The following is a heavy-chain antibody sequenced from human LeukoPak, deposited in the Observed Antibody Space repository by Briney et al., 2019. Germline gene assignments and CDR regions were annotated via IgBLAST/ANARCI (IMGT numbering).Heavy chain of an antibody. CDR3: AKGPLGYCSGGSCYTFDY. D-gene: IGHD2-15*01. CDR1: GFTFNTYI. CDR2: ISYDGSNK. Sequence: GGSLRLSCAASGFTFNTYIMHWVRQAPGKGLEWVAFISYDGSNKYADSVKGRFTISRDNSKSTLYLQMNSLRAEDTALYYCAKGPLGYCSGGSCYTFDYWGQGTLVTVSS. J-gene: IGHJ4*02. V-gene: IGHV3-30-3*01.